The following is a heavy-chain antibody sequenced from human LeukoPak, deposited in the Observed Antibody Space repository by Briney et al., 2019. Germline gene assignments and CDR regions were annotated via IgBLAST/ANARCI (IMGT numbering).Heavy chain of an antibody. Sequence: PSETLSLTCAVYGGSFSGYYWSWIRQPPGKGLEWIGEINHSGSTNYNPSLKSRVTISVDTSKNQFSLKLSSVTAADTAVYYCAVTYYDFWSGYPEYFQHWGQGTLVTVSS. D-gene: IGHD3-3*01. CDR2: INHSGST. CDR3: AVTYYDFWSGYPEYFQH. CDR1: GGSFSGYY. J-gene: IGHJ1*01. V-gene: IGHV4-34*01.